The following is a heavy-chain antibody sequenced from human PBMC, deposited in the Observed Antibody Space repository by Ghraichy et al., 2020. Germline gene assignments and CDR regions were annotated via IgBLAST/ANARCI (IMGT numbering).Heavy chain of an antibody. CDR1: GFTFSSYA. V-gene: IGHV3-23*01. Sequence: GGSLRLSCAASGFTFSSYAMSWVRQAPGKGLEWVSSIRGSGGRTYYADSVKGRFTISRDSSKNMLYLQMNSLRAEDTAVYYCAKIQGDHCSGGSCYLVDYWGQGTLVTVSP. CDR3: AKIQGDHCSGGSCYLVDY. D-gene: IGHD2-15*01. J-gene: IGHJ4*02. CDR2: IRGSGGRT.